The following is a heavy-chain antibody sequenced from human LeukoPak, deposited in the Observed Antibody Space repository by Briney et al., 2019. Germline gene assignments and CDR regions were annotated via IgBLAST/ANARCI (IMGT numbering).Heavy chain of an antibody. CDR3: ARDAIVGAASRSFDP. J-gene: IGHJ5*02. V-gene: IGHV1-18*01. Sequence: ASVKVSCKASGYTFTSYGISWVRQAPGQGLEWMGWISTYNGNTNYAQKLQGRVTMTTDTSTSKAYMELRSLRSDDTAVYYCARDAIVGAASRSFDPWGQGTLVTVSS. CDR2: ISTYNGNT. D-gene: IGHD1-26*01. CDR1: GYTFTSYG.